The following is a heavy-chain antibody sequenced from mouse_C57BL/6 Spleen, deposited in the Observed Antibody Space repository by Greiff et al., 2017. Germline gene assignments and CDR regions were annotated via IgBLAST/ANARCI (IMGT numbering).Heavy chain of an antibody. CDR3: ARPRDYDYPWFAY. CDR1: GYTFTSYW. Sequence: VKLQQPGTELVKPGASVKLSCKASGYTFTSYWMHWVKQRPGQGLEWIGNINPSNGGTNYNEKFKSKATLTVDKSSSTAYMKLSSLTSEDSAVXYCARPRDYDYPWFAYWGQGTLVTVSA. D-gene: IGHD2-4*01. J-gene: IGHJ3*01. V-gene: IGHV1-53*01. CDR2: INPSNGGT.